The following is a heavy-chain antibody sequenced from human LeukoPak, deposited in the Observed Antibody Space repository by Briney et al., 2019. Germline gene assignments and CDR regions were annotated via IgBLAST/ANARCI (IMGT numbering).Heavy chain of an antibody. J-gene: IGHJ4*02. CDR2: ISSSGSTI. CDR3: ATGRYYGSGSYDY. D-gene: IGHD3-10*01. CDR1: GFTFSSYE. Sequence: PGGSLRLSCAASGFTFSSYEMNWVRQAPGKGLEWVSYISSSGSTIYYAHSVKGRFTISRDNAKNSLYLQMNSLRAEDTAVYYCATGRYYGSGSYDYWGQGTLVTVSS. V-gene: IGHV3-48*03.